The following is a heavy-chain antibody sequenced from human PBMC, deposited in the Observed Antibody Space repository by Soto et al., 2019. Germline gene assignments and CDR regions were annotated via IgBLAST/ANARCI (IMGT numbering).Heavy chain of an antibody. CDR3: ARVPGYSGYGEFDY. Sequence: ASVKVSCKASGGTFSSYAISWVRQAPGQGLEWMGGIIPIFGTANYAQKFQGRVTITADESTSTAYMELSSLRSEDTAVYYCARVPGYSGYGEFDYWGQGTLVTVSS. V-gene: IGHV1-69*13. CDR2: IIPIFGTA. J-gene: IGHJ4*02. CDR1: GGTFSSYA. D-gene: IGHD5-12*01.